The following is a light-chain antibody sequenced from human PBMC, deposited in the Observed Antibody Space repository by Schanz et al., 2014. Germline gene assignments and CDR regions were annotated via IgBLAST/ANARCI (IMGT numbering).Light chain of an antibody. V-gene: IGKV3-20*01. Sequence: EIVLTQSPGTLSLSPGERATLTCRASESVSGYLAWYQQKPGQAPRLLIHDASNRATGIPARFSGSGAGTDFTLTISRLEPEDFAVYYCQQYGSSPRTFGQGTKVEIK. CDR2: DAS. CDR3: QQYGSSPRT. J-gene: IGKJ2*01. CDR1: ESVSGY.